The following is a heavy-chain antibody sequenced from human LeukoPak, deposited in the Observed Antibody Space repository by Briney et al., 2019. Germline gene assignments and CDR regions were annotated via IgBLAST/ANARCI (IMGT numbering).Heavy chain of an antibody. Sequence: GGSLRLSCAASGFTSSSYAMSWVRQAPGKGLEWVSGISGGGGSTYYADSVKGRFTISRDNSKNTLYLQMNSLRAEDTAVYYCARLSSGNLYYFDYWGQGTLVTVSS. D-gene: IGHD3-3*01. CDR3: ARLSSGNLYYFDY. CDR2: ISGGGGST. J-gene: IGHJ4*02. V-gene: IGHV3-23*01. CDR1: GFTSSSYA.